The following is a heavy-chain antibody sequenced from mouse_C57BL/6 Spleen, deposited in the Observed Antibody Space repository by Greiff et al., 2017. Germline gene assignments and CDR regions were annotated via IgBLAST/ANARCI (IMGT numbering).Heavy chain of an antibody. CDR3: ARPATAGAMDY. Sequence: VQLQESGPELVKPGASVKLSCKASGYTFTSYDINWVKQRPGQGLEWIGWIYPRDGSTKYNEKFKGKATLTVDTSSSTAYMELHSLASEDSAVYFCARPATAGAMDYWGQGTSVTVSS. CDR2: IYPRDGST. D-gene: IGHD1-2*01. J-gene: IGHJ4*01. CDR1: GYTFTSYD. V-gene: IGHV1-85*01.